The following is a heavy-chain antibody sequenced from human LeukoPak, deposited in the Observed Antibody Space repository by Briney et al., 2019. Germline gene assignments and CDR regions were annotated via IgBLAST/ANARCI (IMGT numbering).Heavy chain of an antibody. J-gene: IGHJ4*02. CDR2: IYYSGST. V-gene: IGHV4-59*01. CDR3: ASLSVGDRIDY. CDR1: GGSISSYY. Sequence: SETLSLTCTVSGGSISSYYWSWIRQPPGKGLEWIGYIYYSGSTNYNPSLKSRVTISVDTSKNQFSLKLSSVTAADTAVYYCASLSVGDRIDYWGQGTLVTVSS. D-gene: IGHD1-26*01.